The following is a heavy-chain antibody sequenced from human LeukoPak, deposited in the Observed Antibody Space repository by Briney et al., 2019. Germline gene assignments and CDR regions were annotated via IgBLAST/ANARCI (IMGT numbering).Heavy chain of an antibody. Sequence: SETLSLTCTVSGGSISSGDYCWSWIRQPPGKGLEWIGYIYYSGSTYCNPSLKSRVTISVDTSKNQFSLKLSSVTAADTAVYYCASSYYNFWSGYSVDYWGQGTLVTVSS. CDR3: ASSYYNFWSGYSVDY. CDR2: IYYSGST. D-gene: IGHD3-3*01. V-gene: IGHV4-30-4*01. CDR1: GGSISSGDYC. J-gene: IGHJ4*02.